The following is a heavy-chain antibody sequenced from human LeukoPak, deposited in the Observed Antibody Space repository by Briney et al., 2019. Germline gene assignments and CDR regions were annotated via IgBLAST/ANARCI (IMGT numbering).Heavy chain of an antibody. D-gene: IGHD1-26*01. Sequence: GESLKISCKGSGYSFTSYWIGWVRQMPGKGLEWMGIIYPGDSDTRYSPSFQGQVTISADKSISTAYLRWSSLKASDTAMYYCARHSRIVGATIAPPDYWGQGTLVTVSS. CDR3: ARHSRIVGATIAPPDY. CDR2: IYPGDSDT. J-gene: IGHJ4*02. CDR1: GYSFTSYW. V-gene: IGHV5-51*01.